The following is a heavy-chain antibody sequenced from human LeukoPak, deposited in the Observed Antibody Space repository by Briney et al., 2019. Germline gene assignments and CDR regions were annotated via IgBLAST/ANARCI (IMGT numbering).Heavy chain of an antibody. CDR1: GFTFSSYA. V-gene: IGHV3-30-3*01. Sequence: PGGSLRLSCAASGFTFSSYAMSWVRQAPGKGLEWVAVISYDGSNKYYADSVKGRFTISRDNSKNTLYLQMNSLRAEDTAVYYCARDAEIAVAGVFDYWGQGTLVTVSS. D-gene: IGHD6-19*01. J-gene: IGHJ4*02. CDR3: ARDAEIAVAGVFDY. CDR2: ISYDGSNK.